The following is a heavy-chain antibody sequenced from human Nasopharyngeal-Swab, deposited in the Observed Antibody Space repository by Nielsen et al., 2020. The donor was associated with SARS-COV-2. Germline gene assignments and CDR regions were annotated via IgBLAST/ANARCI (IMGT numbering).Heavy chain of an antibody. D-gene: IGHD5-18*01. V-gene: IGHV1-18*01. CDR1: GYTFTSYG. CDR3: ARDFRDTAMDLPDY. Sequence: VSVKVSCKASGYTFTSYGISWVRQAPGQGLEWMGWISAYNGNTNYAQKLQGRVTMTTDTSTSTAYTELRSLRSDDTAVYYCARDFRDTAMDLPDYWGQGTLVTVSP. J-gene: IGHJ4*02. CDR2: ISAYNGNT.